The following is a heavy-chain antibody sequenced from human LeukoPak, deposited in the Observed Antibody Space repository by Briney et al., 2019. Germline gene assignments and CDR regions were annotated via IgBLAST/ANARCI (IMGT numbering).Heavy chain of an antibody. CDR1: GFTFSSYS. CDR3: ARGPNSNWSGLDF. Sequence: PGGSLRLSCAASGFTFSSYSMNWARQLPGKGLVWVSRISPTGSTTSYADSVEGRFTVSRDNAKNTLYLQVNNLRAEDTAVYYCARGPNSNWSGLDFWGQGTLLTVSS. J-gene: IGHJ4*02. V-gene: IGHV3-74*01. CDR2: ISPTGSTT. D-gene: IGHD6-6*01.